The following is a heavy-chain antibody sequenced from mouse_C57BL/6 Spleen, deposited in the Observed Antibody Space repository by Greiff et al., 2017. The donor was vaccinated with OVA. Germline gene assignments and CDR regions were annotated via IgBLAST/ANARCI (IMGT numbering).Heavy chain of an antibody. D-gene: IGHD1-1*01. CDR2: IDPSDSYT. CDR1: GYTFTSYW. J-gene: IGHJ1*03. CDR3: ARGGNYYGSSWYFDV. V-gene: IGHV1-69*01. Sequence: VQLQQSGAELVMPGASVKLSCKASGYTFTSYWMHWVKQRPGQGLEWIGEIDPSDSYTNYNQKFKGKSTLTVDKSSSTAYMQLSSLTSEDSAVYYCARGGNYYGSSWYFDVWGTGTTVTVSS.